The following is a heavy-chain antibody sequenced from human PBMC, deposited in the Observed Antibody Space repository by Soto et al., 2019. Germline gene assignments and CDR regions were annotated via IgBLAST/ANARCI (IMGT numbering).Heavy chain of an antibody. J-gene: IGHJ3*02. Sequence: QVQLVESGGGVVQPGRSLRLACAASGLSFSNYAIHWVRQAPGQGLEWVAVIRYDGSTKYYADSVKGRCTIARDNSKNHTYLQLSSMRAEDEAVYYCAGRYKYDDIGSPAFDIWGQGTMVTVSS. V-gene: IGHV3-33*01. CDR3: AGRYKYDDIGSPAFDI. CDR1: GLSFSNYA. CDR2: IRYDGSTK. D-gene: IGHD1-26*01.